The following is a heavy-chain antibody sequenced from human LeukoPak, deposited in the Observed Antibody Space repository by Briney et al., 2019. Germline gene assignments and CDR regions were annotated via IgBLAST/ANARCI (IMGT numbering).Heavy chain of an antibody. CDR3: AKILREDYGDYGEYYYYYGMDV. Sequence: GGSLRLSCAASGFTFSSYAMSWVRQAPGKGLEWVSAISGSGCSTYYADSVKGRFTISRDNSKNTLYLQMNSLRAEDTAVYYCAKILREDYGDYGEYYYYYGMDVWGQGTTVTVSS. D-gene: IGHD4-17*01. CDR1: GFTFSSYA. CDR2: ISGSGCST. J-gene: IGHJ6*02. V-gene: IGHV3-23*01.